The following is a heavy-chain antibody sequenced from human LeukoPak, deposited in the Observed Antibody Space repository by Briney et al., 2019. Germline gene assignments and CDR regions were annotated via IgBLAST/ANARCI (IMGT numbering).Heavy chain of an antibody. CDR2: IYYSGST. V-gene: IGHV4-39*07. CDR1: GGSLSSSSYY. Sequence: SETLSLTCTVSGGSLSSSSYYWRWLRQPPGRGLEWVGCIYYSGSTYYNPSLKSRVTISVDTSKNQFSLKLSSVTAADTAVYYCARDYNWNYVGAYYFDYWGQGTLVTVSS. CDR3: ARDYNWNYVGAYYFDY. J-gene: IGHJ4*02. D-gene: IGHD1-7*01.